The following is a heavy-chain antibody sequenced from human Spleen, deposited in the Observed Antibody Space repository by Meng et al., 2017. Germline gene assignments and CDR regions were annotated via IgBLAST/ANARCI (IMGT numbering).Heavy chain of an antibody. Sequence: ASVKVSCKASGGTFSSYTINWVRQAPGQGLEWMGIINPSGGSTSYAQKFQGRVTMTRDTSTSSVYMELSSLRSEDTAVYYCAREGVGGSYYYQHWGQGTLVTVSS. D-gene: IGHD1-26*01. CDR3: AREGVGGSYYYQH. CDR2: INPSGGST. V-gene: IGHV1-46*01. J-gene: IGHJ1*01. CDR1: GGTFSSYT.